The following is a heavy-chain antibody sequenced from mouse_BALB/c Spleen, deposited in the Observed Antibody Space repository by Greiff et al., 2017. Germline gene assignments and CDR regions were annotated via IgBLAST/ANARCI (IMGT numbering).Heavy chain of an antibody. V-gene: IGHV5-4*02. CDR2: ISDGGSYT. Sequence: EVQGVESGGGLVKPGGSLKLSCAASGFTFSDYYMYWVRQTPEKRLEWVATISDGGSYTYYPDSVKGRFTISRDNAKNNLYLQMSSLKSEDTAMYYCARDKVSARRAMDYWGQGTSVTVSS. CDR1: GFTFSDYY. J-gene: IGHJ4*01. D-gene: IGHD3-1*01. CDR3: ARDKVSARRAMDY.